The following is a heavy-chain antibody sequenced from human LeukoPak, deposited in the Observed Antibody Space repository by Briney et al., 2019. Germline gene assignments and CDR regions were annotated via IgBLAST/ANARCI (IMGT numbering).Heavy chain of an antibody. Sequence: SVRVPRRASGDTFNIYAISCVPDDPGRGLECRRKIIPIVCIATYAQKFKGRVTITADTSTSTAYMELSSLRSEDTAVYTCAREYNWNYRLLGGPFAYSGEGTLVSVSS. CDR3: AREYNWNYRLLGGPFAY. CDR2: IIPIVCIA. V-gene: IGHV1-69*04. D-gene: IGHD1-7*01. J-gene: IGHJ4*02. CDR1: GDTFNIYA.